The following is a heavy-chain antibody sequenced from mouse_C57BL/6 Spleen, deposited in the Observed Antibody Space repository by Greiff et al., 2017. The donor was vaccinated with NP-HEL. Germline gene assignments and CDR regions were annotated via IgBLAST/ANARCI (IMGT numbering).Heavy chain of an antibody. Sequence: QVQLQQPGAELVRPGTSVKLSCKASGYTFTSYWMHWVKQRPGQGLEWIGVIDPSDSYHNYNQKFKGKATLTVDTSSSTAYMQISSLTSEDSAVYYCARAWEDYWGQGTTLTVSS. D-gene: IGHD4-1*01. J-gene: IGHJ2*01. CDR1: GYTFTSYW. CDR3: ARAWEDY. V-gene: IGHV1-59*01. CDR2: IDPSDSYH.